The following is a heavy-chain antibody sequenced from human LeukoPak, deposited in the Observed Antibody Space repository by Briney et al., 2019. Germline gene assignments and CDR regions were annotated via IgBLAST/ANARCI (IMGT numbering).Heavy chain of an antibody. CDR2: INHSGST. CDR1: GGSFSGYY. CDR3: AREHRLYYDILTGYSNPYFDY. V-gene: IGHV4-34*01. Sequence: SETLSLTCAVYGGSFSGYYWSWIRQPPGKGLEWIGEINHSGSTNYNPSLKSRVTISVDTSKNQFSLKLSSVTAADTAVYYCAREHRLYYDILTGYSNPYFDYWGQGTLVTVSS. J-gene: IGHJ4*02. D-gene: IGHD3-9*01.